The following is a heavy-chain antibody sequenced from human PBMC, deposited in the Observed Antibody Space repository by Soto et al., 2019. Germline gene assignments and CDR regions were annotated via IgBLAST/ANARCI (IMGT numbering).Heavy chain of an antibody. CDR3: ADGGEWSFNFEY. J-gene: IGHJ4*02. D-gene: IGHD3-3*01. Sequence: EVQLLESGGGLVQPGGSLRLSCAASGFTFSSYAMSWVRQAPGKGLEWVSGISSSGDNTYYADSVKGRFTISRDNSKNTLYLQMNNLRVEDKSVYYCADGGEWSFNFEYLGQGTLVPVFS. V-gene: IGHV3-23*01. CDR1: GFTFSSYA. CDR2: ISSSGDNT.